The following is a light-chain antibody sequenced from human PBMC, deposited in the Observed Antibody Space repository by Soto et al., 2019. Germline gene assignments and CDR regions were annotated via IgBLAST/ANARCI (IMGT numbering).Light chain of an antibody. CDR3: QQYSSSPGT. Sequence: ALTQSPATLSLSPGERSTLSCSGTQSVTSNYLAWYQQKPGQAPWLLIFGASIRATGLPDRFSGSGSGTDFTLTISRLEPEDFAVYYCQQYSSSPGTFGQGTKVDIK. CDR1: QSVTSNY. CDR2: GAS. J-gene: IGKJ1*01. V-gene: IGKV3-20*01.